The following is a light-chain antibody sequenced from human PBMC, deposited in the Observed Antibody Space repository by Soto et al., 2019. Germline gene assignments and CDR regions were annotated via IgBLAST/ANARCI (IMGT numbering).Light chain of an antibody. Sequence: QSVLTQPASVSGSPGQSITISCTGSSSDVGAYNYVSWYQHHPGKAPKLIIYDVSNRPSGVSNRFSGSKSGNTASLTISGLQAEDEADYYCSSYTSSATSFGGGTQLTVL. CDR3: SSYTSSATS. J-gene: IGLJ2*01. CDR1: SSDVGAYNY. V-gene: IGLV2-14*03. CDR2: DVS.